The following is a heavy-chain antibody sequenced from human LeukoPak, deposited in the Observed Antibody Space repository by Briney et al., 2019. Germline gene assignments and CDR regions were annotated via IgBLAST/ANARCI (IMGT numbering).Heavy chain of an antibody. CDR1: GGSFSGYY. Sequence: SQTLSLTCAVYGGSFSGYYWSWIRQPPGKGLEWIGEINHSVSTKYNPSLKSRVTISEDTSKNQFSLKLSSVTAADTAVYYCAGNDFWSGYYDYWGQGTLVTVSS. CDR2: INHSVST. D-gene: IGHD3-3*01. J-gene: IGHJ4*02. CDR3: AGNDFWSGYYDY. V-gene: IGHV4-34*01.